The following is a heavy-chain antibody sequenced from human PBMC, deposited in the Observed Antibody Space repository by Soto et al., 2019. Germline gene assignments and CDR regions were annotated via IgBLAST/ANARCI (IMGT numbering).Heavy chain of an antibody. J-gene: IGHJ5*02. CDR3: ASSPYYGSGSYLAGKWFDP. CDR2: IDPDDSYT. Sequence: GESLKISCKGSGYSFTNYWIHWVRQMAGKGLEWMGRIDPDDSYTNYSPSFQGHVTISVDTSKNQFSLKLSSVTAADTAVYYCASSPYYGSGSYLAGKWFDPWGQGTLVTVSS. V-gene: IGHV5-10-1*01. D-gene: IGHD3-10*01. CDR1: GYSFTNYW.